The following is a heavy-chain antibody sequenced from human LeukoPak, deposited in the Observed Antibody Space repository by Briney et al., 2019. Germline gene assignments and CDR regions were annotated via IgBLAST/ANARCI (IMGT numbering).Heavy chain of an antibody. Sequence: GASVKVSCKASGYTFTNYAISWVRQAPGQGLEWMGGIIPVFDTTNYAQKFQGRVTITADESTSTAYMELSSLRSEDTALYYCAKTIVGGTRVYYYYGMDVWGQGTTVTVSS. CDR2: IIPVFDTT. CDR1: GYTFTNYA. CDR3: AKTIVGGTRVYYYYGMDV. J-gene: IGHJ6*02. D-gene: IGHD1-26*01. V-gene: IGHV1-69*13.